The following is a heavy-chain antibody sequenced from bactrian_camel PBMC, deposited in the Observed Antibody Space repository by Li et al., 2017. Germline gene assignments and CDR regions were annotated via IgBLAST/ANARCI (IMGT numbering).Heavy chain of an antibody. Sequence: HVQLVESGGGSVEAGGSLRLSCVASGYTGRTGCMGWFRHSAGNQREGGAVIDNDGSEIYVDSVKGRFTISKDNTKNILYLHMSSVKPEDTAMYYCAAFCSGGYWSFKYWGQGTQVTVSS. J-gene: IGHJ4*01. CDR2: IDNDGSEI. D-gene: IGHD2*01. CDR3: AAFCSGGYWSFKY. V-gene: IGHV3S6*01. CDR1: GYTGRTGC.